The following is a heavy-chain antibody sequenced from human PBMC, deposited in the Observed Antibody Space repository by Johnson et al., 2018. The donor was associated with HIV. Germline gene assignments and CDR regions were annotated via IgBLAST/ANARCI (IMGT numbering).Heavy chain of an antibody. J-gene: IGHJ3*02. D-gene: IGHD3-22*01. CDR3: ARDSSGYYDAFDI. CDR2: IYSGGST. V-gene: IGHV3-53*01. CDR1: GFTVSSNH. Sequence: VQLVESGGGLIQPGGSLRLSCAASGFTVSSNHMSWVRQAPGKGLEWVSVIYSGGSTYYADSVKGRFTISRDNSKNTLYLQMNSLRAEDTAVYYCARDSSGYYDAFDILGQGTMVTVSS.